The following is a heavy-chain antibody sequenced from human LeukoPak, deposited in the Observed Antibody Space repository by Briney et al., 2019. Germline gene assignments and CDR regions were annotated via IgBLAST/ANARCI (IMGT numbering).Heavy chain of an antibody. V-gene: IGHV7-4-1*02. J-gene: IGHJ4*02. Sequence: ASVEVSCKASGYTFTGYYMHWVRQAPGQGLEWMGWINTNTGNPTYAQGFTGRFVFSLDTSVSTAYLQISSLKAEDTAVYYCARAPMVRGVIITVFDYWGQGTLVTVSS. CDR3: ARAPMVRGVIITVFDY. CDR2: INTNTGNP. D-gene: IGHD3-10*01. CDR1: GYTFTGYY.